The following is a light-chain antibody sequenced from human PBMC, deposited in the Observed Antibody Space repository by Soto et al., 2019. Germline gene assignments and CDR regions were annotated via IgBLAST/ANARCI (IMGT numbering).Light chain of an antibody. CDR3: HQSYSTPQT. J-gene: IGKJ4*01. CDR2: AAS. Sequence: DIQMTPSPSSLSASVGDRVTITCRASQSISSYLNWYQQKPRKAPKLLIYAASSLQSGVPSRFSGSGSGTDFTLTISSLKPEDFATYYCHQSYSTPQTFGGGTEVEIK. CDR1: QSISSY. V-gene: IGKV1-39*01.